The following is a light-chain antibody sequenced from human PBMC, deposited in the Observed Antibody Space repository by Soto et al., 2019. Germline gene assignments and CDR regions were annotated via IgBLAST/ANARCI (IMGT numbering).Light chain of an antibody. V-gene: IGKV1-27*01. Sequence: DIQMTQSPSSLSASVGDRVTITCRASQDISNSLAWYQQKPGEVPKVLIYATSILQSGVPARFSGSGSGTDFTNTISSLQPEDVATYYCQNYNSAPLTFGGGTKVEI. CDR2: ATS. J-gene: IGKJ4*01. CDR3: QNYNSAPLT. CDR1: QDISNS.